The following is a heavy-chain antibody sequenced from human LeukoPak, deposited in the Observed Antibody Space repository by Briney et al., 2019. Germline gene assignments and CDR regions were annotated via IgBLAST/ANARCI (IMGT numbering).Heavy chain of an antibody. D-gene: IGHD1-14*01. V-gene: IGHV4-59*01. J-gene: IGHJ2*01. Sequence: SETLSLTCTVSGGSISSYYWSWIRQPPGKGLEWIGYIYYSGSTNYNPSLKSRVTISVDTSKNQFSLKLSSVTAADTAVYYCARDLSAQRNRWYFDLWGRGTLVTVSS. CDR1: GGSISSYY. CDR3: ARDLSAQRNRWYFDL. CDR2: IYYSGST.